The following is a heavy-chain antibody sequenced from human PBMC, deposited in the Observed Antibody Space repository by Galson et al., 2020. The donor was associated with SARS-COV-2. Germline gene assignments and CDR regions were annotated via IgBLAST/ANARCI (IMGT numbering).Heavy chain of an antibody. CDR1: GYSVSTTNY. J-gene: IGHJ2*01. D-gene: IGHD3-22*01. V-gene: IGHV4-38-2*02. CDR2: VYPSGTT. CDR3: ARQGVNMIVLVTVPGWYFDL. Sequence: SETLSLTCTVSGYSVSTTNYWGWVRQPPGRGLEWIGSVYPSGTTYYNPSLTSRVTISVDTSKNPFSLRLDSVTAADTALYYCARQGVNMIVLVTVPGWYFDLWGRGTLVTVSS.